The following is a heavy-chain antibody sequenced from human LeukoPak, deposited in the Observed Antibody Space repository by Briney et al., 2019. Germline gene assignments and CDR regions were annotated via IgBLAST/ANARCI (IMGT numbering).Heavy chain of an antibody. J-gene: IGHJ4*02. CDR2: INPSGGST. Sequence: ASVKVSCKASGYTFTSYYMHWVRQAPGQGLEWMGIINPSGGSTSYAQKFQGRVTMTRDTSTSTVYMELSSLRSEDTAVYYCARVSGPGGIQLWPIGYWGQGTLVTVS. CDR1: GYTFTSYY. D-gene: IGHD5-18*01. V-gene: IGHV1-46*03. CDR3: ARVSGPGGIQLWPIGY.